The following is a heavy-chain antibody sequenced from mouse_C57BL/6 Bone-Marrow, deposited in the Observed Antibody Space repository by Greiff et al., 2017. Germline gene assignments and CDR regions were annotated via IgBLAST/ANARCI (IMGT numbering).Heavy chain of an antibody. J-gene: IGHJ4*01. Sequence: EVQLQQSGPGLVKPSQSLSLTCSVTGYSITSGYYWNWIRQFPGNKLEWMGYISYDGSNNYNPSLKNRISITRDTSKNQFFLKLNSVTTEDTATYYCARDLGLGRRYYAMDYWGQGTSVTVSS. CDR2: ISYDGSN. CDR1: GYSITSGYY. V-gene: IGHV3-6*01. CDR3: ARDLGLGRRYYAMDY. D-gene: IGHD4-1*01.